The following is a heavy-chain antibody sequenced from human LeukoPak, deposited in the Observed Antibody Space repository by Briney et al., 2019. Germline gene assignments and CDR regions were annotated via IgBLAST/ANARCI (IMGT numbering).Heavy chain of an antibody. Sequence: GSLLLSCAASGFTFSSYAMSWVRPAPGKGLEWVSAISGSGGSTYYADSVKGRFTISSDNSKNTLYLQMNSLRAEDTAVYYCAKDGIYYDSRGYYYEHFDYWGQGTLVTVSS. CDR2: ISGSGGST. D-gene: IGHD3-22*01. V-gene: IGHV3-23*01. J-gene: IGHJ4*02. CDR1: GFTFSSYA. CDR3: AKDGIYYDSRGYYYEHFDY.